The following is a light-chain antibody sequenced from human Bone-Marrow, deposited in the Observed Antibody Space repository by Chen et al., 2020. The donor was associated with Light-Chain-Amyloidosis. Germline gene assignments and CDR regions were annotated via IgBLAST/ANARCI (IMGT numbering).Light chain of an antibody. Sequence: SYELPQPPSVSVSPGQSARVTCSGADLRTKYASWYQQKPGQDPVLVIHRDTERPSGISERFSGSSSGTTATLTISGVQAEDEADYHCQSADSSGTYEVIFGGGTKLTVL. CDR2: RDT. J-gene: IGLJ2*01. V-gene: IGLV3-25*03. CDR1: DLRTKY. CDR3: QSADSSGTYEVI.